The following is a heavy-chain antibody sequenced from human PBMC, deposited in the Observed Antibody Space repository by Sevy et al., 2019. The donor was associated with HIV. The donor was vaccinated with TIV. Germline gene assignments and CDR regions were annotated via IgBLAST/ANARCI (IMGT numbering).Heavy chain of an antibody. CDR3: ARDCSSTSCLWGLDV. V-gene: IGHV3-7*03. J-gene: IGHJ6*02. CDR2: IKLDGSEK. CDR1: GFTFSNYW. Sequence: GGSLRLSCAASGFTFSNYWMSWVRQAPGKALEWVANIKLDGSEKYYVDSVKGRFTISRDNAKNSLYLQMNSLRAEDTALYYCARDCSSTSCLWGLDVWGQGTTVTVSS. D-gene: IGHD2-2*01.